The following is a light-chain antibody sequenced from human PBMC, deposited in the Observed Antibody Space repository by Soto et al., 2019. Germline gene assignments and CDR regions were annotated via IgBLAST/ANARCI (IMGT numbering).Light chain of an antibody. J-gene: IGKJ4*01. CDR3: QQYESYSPLT. CDR2: DAS. Sequence: DIQMTQSPSTLSASVGDRVTITCRASQSIRSWLAWYQQKPGKAPKLLIYDASSLESGVPSRFSGRRSGTEFTLPIAGLQPEEFATYYCQQYESYSPLTFGGGTKVEIK. V-gene: IGKV1-5*01. CDR1: QSIRSW.